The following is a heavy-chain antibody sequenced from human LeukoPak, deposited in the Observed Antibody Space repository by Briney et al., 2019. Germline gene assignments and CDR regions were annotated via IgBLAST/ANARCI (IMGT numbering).Heavy chain of an antibody. CDR2: IESKTDGGTT. D-gene: IGHD3-10*01. Sequence: GGSLRLSCAASGFTFSNAWMSWVRQAPGKGLEWVGRIESKTDGGTTDYAAPVKGRFTISRDDSNNTLYLQMNSLKTEHTAVYYCTTVDTMVRGVSPFWGQGTLVTVSS. CDR3: TTVDTMVRGVSPF. V-gene: IGHV3-15*04. J-gene: IGHJ4*02. CDR1: GFTFSNAW.